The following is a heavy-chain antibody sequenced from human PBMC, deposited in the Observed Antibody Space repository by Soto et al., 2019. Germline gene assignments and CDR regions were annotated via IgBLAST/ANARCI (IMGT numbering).Heavy chain of an antibody. CDR1: GFTFSSYA. CDR3: AKDGYIVGATRGAGGTYFDY. D-gene: IGHD1-26*01. Sequence: GGSLRLSCAASGFTFSSYAMSWVRQAPGKGLEWVSAISGSGGSTYYADSVKGRFTISRDNSKNTLYLQMNSLRAEDTAVYYCAKDGYIVGATRGAGGTYFDYWGQGTLVTVSS. CDR2: ISGSGGST. J-gene: IGHJ4*02. V-gene: IGHV3-23*01.